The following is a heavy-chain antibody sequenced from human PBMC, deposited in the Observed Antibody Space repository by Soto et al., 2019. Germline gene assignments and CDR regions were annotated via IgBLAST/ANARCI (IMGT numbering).Heavy chain of an antibody. CDR3: ARETPRAIGLRVYSYGDTADAFDI. V-gene: IGHV3-30-3*01. J-gene: IGHJ3*02. D-gene: IGHD4-17*01. CDR2: ISYDGNNK. CDR1: GFTFSSYA. Sequence: GGSLRLSCAASGFTFSSYAMHWVRQAPGKGLEWVAVISYDGNNKYYADSVKGRFTISRDNSKNTLYLQMNSLRAEDTAVYYCARETPRAIGLRVYSYGDTADAFDIWGQGTMVTVSS.